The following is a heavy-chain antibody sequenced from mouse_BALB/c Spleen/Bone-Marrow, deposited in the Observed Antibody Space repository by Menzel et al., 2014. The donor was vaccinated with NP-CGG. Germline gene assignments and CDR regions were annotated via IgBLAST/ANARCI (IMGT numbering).Heavy chain of an antibody. CDR1: GFTFNNYG. CDR2: INRNGGSS. D-gene: IGHD2-1*01. CDR3: SRGNYGNYVDYFDY. V-gene: IGHV5-6-3*01. J-gene: IGHJ2*01. Sequence: EVKLVESGGGLVQPGGSLKVSCAASGFTFNNYGMSWVRQTPDKRLELVSTINRNGGSSYYPDSVKGRFTISRDNAKNTLYLQMSSLKSEDTAIYYCSRGNYGNYVDYFDYWGRGTTLTASS.